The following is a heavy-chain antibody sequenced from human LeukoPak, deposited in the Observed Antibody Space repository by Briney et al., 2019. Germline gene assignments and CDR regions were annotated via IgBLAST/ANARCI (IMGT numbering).Heavy chain of an antibody. D-gene: IGHD3-10*01. J-gene: IGHJ4*02. CDR2: IHRNGGST. CDR3: ARGNSNFDY. V-gene: IGHV3-20*01. Sequence: PGGSLRLSCAASGFTSDDYGMSWVRQAPGKGLGWVSGIHRNGGSTGYADSVKGRSTISRDTAKNSLYLQMNSLRAEDTALYHCARGNSNFDYWGQGTLVTVSS. CDR1: GFTSDDYG.